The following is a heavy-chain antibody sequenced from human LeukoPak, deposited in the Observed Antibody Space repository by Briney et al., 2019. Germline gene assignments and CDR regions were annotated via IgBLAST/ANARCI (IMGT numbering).Heavy chain of an antibody. CDR3: ARVPPALSGWEIYFDY. V-gene: IGHV3-21*01. CDR1: GFTFSSYC. Sequence: GGSLRLSCAASGFTFSSYCMDWVRQTPGKGLEWVSSISSSSSYIYYADSVKGRFTISRDNAKNSLYLQMNSLRAGDTGVYYCARVPPALSGWEIYFDYWGQGTLVTVSS. J-gene: IGHJ4*02. D-gene: IGHD6-19*01. CDR2: ISSSSSYI.